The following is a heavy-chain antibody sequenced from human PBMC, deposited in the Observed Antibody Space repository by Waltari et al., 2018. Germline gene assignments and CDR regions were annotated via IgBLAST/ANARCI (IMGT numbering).Heavy chain of an antibody. Sequence: QVQLVQSGAEVKKPGSSVKVSCKASGGTFSSYAISWVRKAPGQWLEWMGGIIPIFGTANYAQKFQGRVTITADKSTSTAYMELSSLRSEDTAVYYCARVPGYSNYVHYYMDVWGKGTTVTVSS. D-gene: IGHD4-4*01. J-gene: IGHJ6*03. CDR3: ARVPGYSNYVHYYMDV. CDR2: IIPIFGTA. CDR1: GGTFSSYA. V-gene: IGHV1-69*14.